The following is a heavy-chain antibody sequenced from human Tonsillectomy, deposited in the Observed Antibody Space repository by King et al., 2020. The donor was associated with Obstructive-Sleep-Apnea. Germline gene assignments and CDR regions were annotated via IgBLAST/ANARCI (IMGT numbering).Heavy chain of an antibody. D-gene: IGHD6-13*01. CDR2: INPSSGGT. Sequence: VQLVESGAEVKKPGASVKVSCKASGYTFTGYYMHWVRQAPGQGLEWMGWINPSSGGTNNAQKITGWVTMTRDTSISTAYMELSRLRADDTAVYYCARYLGGAAAANYGRDVWGQGTTVTVSS. V-gene: IGHV1-2*04. CDR3: ARYLGGAAAANYGRDV. J-gene: IGHJ6*02. CDR1: GYTFTGYY.